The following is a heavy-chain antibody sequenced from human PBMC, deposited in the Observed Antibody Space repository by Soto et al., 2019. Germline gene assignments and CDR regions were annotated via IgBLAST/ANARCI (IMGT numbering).Heavy chain of an antibody. CDR2: VFHIGNT. Sequence: PSETLSLTGTVSGGSVNSDNFYWSWIRQPPGKGLEWIGYVFHIGNTNYSPSLKSRVTMSIDTSRNQLSLRLSSVTAADKAVYFCARHNIAVTEDFFDSCGRGNMLTLSS. CDR1: GGSVNSDNFY. CDR3: ARHNIAVTEDFFDS. V-gene: IGHV4-61*01. D-gene: IGHD6-19*01. J-gene: IGHJ4*01.